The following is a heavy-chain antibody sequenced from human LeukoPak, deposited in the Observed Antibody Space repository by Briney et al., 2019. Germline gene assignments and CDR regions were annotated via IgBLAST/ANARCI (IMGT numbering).Heavy chain of an antibody. CDR3: ARPIDNGSGSYYFDY. Sequence: GGSLRLSCAASGFTFSYHAMHRVRQAPGKGLEWVAVISYDGSNEYYADSVKGRFTISRDNSKNTLSLQMNTLRPEDTAVYYCARPIDNGSGSYYFDYWGQGTLVTVSS. CDR1: GFTFSYHA. D-gene: IGHD3-10*01. J-gene: IGHJ4*02. CDR2: ISYDGSNE. V-gene: IGHV3-30-3*01.